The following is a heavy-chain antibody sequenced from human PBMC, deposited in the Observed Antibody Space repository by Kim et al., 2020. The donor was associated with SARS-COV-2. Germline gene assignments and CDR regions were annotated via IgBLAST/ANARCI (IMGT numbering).Heavy chain of an antibody. CDR3: ARDWGAPYYESSGYYYADSRDY. J-gene: IGHJ4*02. V-gene: IGHV3-30*04. CDR1: GFTFSSYA. Sequence: GGSLRLSCAASGFTFSSYAMHWVRQAPGKGLEWVAVISYDGSNKYYADSVKGRFTISRDNSKNTLYLQMNSLRAEDTAVYYCARDWGAPYYESSGYYYADSRDYWGQGTLVTASS. D-gene: IGHD3-22*01. CDR2: ISYDGSNK.